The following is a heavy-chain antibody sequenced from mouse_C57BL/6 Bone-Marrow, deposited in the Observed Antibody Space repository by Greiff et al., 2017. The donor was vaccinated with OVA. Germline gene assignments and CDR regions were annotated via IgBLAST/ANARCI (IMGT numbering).Heavy chain of an antibody. Sequence: VKVVESGPGLVAPSQSLSITCTVSGFSLTSYAISWVRQPPGKGLEWLGVIWTGGGTNYNSALKSRLSISKDNSKSQVFLKMNSLQTDDTARYYCARVDSSGSGYYFDYWGQGTTLTVSS. D-gene: IGHD3-2*02. V-gene: IGHV2-9-1*01. J-gene: IGHJ2*01. CDR1: GFSLTSYA. CDR3: ARVDSSGSGYYFDY. CDR2: IWTGGGT.